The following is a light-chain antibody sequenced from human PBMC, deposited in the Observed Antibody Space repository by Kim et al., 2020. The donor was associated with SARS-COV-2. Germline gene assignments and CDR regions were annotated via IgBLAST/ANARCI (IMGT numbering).Light chain of an antibody. CDR1: SSNIGSKT. CDR3: ATWDDGLNGPV. CDR2: SND. V-gene: IGLV1-44*01. J-gene: IGLJ3*02. Sequence: GRRSTITCSATSSNIGSKTVNWYQQLPGTAPKLLSYSNDQRPSWVPDRFSGSKSGTSASLAISGLQSEDEGDYYCATWDDGLNGPVFGGGTKLTVL.